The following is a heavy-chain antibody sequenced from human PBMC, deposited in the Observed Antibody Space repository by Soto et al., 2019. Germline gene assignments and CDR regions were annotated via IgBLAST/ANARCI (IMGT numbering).Heavy chain of an antibody. V-gene: IGHV1-18*01. CDR3: VKDRPRLTQNPDGGS. D-gene: IGHD2-15*01. CDR1: GYTFTHHG. J-gene: IGHJ5*02. Sequence: QVQLVQSGAEVRKPGASVKVSCQTSGYTFTHHGISWVRQAPGQGLEWVGGISAYNDYTDYAQKFQGRVTMTTDKPTSTTYMELRSLTSDDTAVYYCVKDRPRLTQNPDGGSWGQGTLVTVSS. CDR2: ISAYNDYT.